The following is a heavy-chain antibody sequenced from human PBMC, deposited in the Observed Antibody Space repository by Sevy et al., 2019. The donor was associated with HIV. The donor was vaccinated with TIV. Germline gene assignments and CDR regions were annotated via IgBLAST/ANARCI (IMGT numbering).Heavy chain of an antibody. J-gene: IGHJ3*01. V-gene: IGHV3-30*04. CDR1: GFIFSNYP. CDR2: ISYDATYK. D-gene: IGHD5-18*01. Sequence: GGSLRLSCAASGFIFSNYPIHWVRQAPGKGLEWVAVISYDATYKYYADSVKGRFTISRDNSKNTLYLQMNSLRAEDTAVYYWARGPIQLGAFDLWGQGTLVIVSS. CDR3: ARGPIQLGAFDL.